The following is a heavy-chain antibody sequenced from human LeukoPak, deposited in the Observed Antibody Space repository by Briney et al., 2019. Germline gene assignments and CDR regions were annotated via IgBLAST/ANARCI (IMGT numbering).Heavy chain of an antibody. Sequence: PGGSLRLSCVASGLTFDKYWMSWVRQAPGKGLEWVANINEDESKKNYVDSVKGRFTISRDNAKNSLYLQMNSLRVEDTATYYCARDGRSVSEYDYFDSWGQGTLVTVSP. V-gene: IGHV3-7*01. CDR2: INEDESKK. CDR3: ARDGRSVSEYDYFDS. J-gene: IGHJ4*02. D-gene: IGHD2-15*01. CDR1: GLTFDKYW.